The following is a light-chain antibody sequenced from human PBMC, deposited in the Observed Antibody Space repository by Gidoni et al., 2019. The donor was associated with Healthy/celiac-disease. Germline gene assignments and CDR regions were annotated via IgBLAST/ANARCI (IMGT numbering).Light chain of an antibody. J-gene: IGKJ4*01. CDR2: DAS. V-gene: IGKV3-11*01. CDR3: QQRSFWPLT. CDR1: QTVSSY. Sequence: DILLTQSPATLSLSPGERATLSCRASQTVSSYLAWYQQKPGQAPRLLIYDASNRATGIPARFSGSGSGTDFTLTISSLEPEDFADYYCQQRSFWPLTFGGGTKVEIK.